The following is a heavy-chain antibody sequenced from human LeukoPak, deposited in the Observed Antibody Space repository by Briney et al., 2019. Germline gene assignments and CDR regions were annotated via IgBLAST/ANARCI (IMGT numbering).Heavy chain of an antibody. V-gene: IGHV4-34*01. J-gene: IGHJ4*02. D-gene: IGHD3-22*01. Sequence: SETLSLTCAVYGGSFSGYYWSWIRQPPGKGLEWIGEINHSGSTNYNPSPKSRVTISVDTSKNQFSLKLSSVTAADTAVYYCARGNVEDYYYDSSGLYFDYWGQGTLVTVSS. CDR3: ARGNVEDYYYDSSGLYFDY. CDR2: INHSGST. CDR1: GGSFSGYY.